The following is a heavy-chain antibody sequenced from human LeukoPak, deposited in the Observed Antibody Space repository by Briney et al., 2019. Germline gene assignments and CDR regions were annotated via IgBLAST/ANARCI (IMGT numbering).Heavy chain of an antibody. Sequence: SETLSLTCTVSGGSVSSGRYYWSWIRQPPGKGLEWIGYIYYSGSTNHNPSLKSRVTISVDTSKNQFSLKLTSVTAADTAVYYCARALIAVAGTYYFDDWGQGTLVTVSS. V-gene: IGHV4-61*01. D-gene: IGHD6-19*01. CDR3: ARALIAVAGTYYFDD. J-gene: IGHJ4*02. CDR1: GGSVSSGRYY. CDR2: IYYSGST.